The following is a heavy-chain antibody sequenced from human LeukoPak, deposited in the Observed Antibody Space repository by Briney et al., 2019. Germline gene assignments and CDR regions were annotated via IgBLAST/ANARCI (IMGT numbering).Heavy chain of an antibody. J-gene: IGHJ4*02. V-gene: IGHV3-23*01. CDR3: ARDDGYGWWGYY. CDR2: ISGSGGST. D-gene: IGHD6-19*01. CDR1: GFTFSSYA. Sequence: GGSLRLSCAASGFTFSSYAMNWVRQVPGKGLEWVSGISGSGGSTYFADSVKGRLTISRDNSKNTLYLQMNSPTADDTAVYYCARDDGYGWWGYYWGQGTLVTVSS.